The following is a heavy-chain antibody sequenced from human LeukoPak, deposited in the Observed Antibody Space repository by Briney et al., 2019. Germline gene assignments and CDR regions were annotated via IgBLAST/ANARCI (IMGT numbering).Heavy chain of an antibody. J-gene: IGHJ4*02. CDR2: INHSGST. CDR3: ARRASRENYFDY. D-gene: IGHD5-24*01. Sequence: SETLSLTCAVYGGSFSGYYWSWIRQPPGKGLEWIGEINHSGSTNYNPSLKSRVTISVDTSKNQFSLKLSSVTAADTAVYSCARRASRENYFDYWGQGILVTVSS. CDR1: GGSFSGYY. V-gene: IGHV4-34*01.